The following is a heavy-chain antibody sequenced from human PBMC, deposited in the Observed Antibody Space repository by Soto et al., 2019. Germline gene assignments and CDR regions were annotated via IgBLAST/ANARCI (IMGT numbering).Heavy chain of an antibody. CDR1: GYTFSGSY. V-gene: IGHV1-8*02. Sequence: ASVKVSCKASGYTFSGSYLHWVRQAPGQGLEWMGWMNPNSGNTGYAQKFQGRVTMTRNTSISTAYMELSSLRSEDTAVYYCARSIAARRGPRGYYYYGMDVWGQGTTVTVSS. CDR2: MNPNSGNT. J-gene: IGHJ6*02. CDR3: ARSIAARRGPRGYYYYGMDV. D-gene: IGHD6-6*01.